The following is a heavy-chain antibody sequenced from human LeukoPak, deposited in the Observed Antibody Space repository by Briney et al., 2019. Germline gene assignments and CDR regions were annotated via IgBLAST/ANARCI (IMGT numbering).Heavy chain of an antibody. J-gene: IGHJ4*02. CDR3: ASSYYDSSGYQI. V-gene: IGHV3-9*01. D-gene: IGHD3-22*01. CDR2: ISCNSGSI. Sequence: GRSLRLSCAASGLTFGDYAMHWVRQAPGKGLEWVSGISCNSGSIGYADSVKGRFTISRDNAKNSLDLQMNSLRAEDTALYYCASSYYDSSGYQIWGQGTLGIVSS. CDR1: GLTFGDYA.